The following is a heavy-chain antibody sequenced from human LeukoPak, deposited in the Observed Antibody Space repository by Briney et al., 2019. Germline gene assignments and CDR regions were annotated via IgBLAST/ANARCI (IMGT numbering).Heavy chain of an antibody. CDR1: GYAFTTFG. J-gene: IGHJ4*02. CDR2: ISTSKTYT. CDR3: ARASDTSWPFDF. D-gene: IGHD2-2*01. Sequence: GASVTVSCKASGYAFTTFGIMWVRQAPGQGLEWMGWISTSKTYTRYARKVQGRATLATDPSTSTAYLELTSLTSDDTAVYFCARASDTSWPFDFWGQGTKVTVSS. V-gene: IGHV1-18*01.